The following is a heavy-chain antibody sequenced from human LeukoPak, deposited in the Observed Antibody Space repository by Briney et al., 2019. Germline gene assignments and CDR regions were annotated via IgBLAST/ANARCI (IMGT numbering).Heavy chain of an antibody. CDR3: ARDRGGSSSHIDY. CDR2: IYYGGST. J-gene: IGHJ4*02. D-gene: IGHD6-6*01. CDR1: GGSISTYY. V-gene: IGHV4-59*01. Sequence: PSETLSLTCTVSGGSISTYYWSWIRQPPGKGLEWIGYIYYGGSTKYNPSLSSRVTISVETSKNQFSLKLSFVTAADTAVYYCARDRGGSSSHIDYWGQGTLVIFSS.